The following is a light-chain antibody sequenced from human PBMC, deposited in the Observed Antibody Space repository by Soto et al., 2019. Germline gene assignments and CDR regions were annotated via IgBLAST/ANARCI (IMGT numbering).Light chain of an antibody. Sequence: EIVMTQSPATLSVSPGERATLSCRASQSVSGSLAWYQQKPGQAPRLLIYGASTRATGIPARFSGSGSGTEFTLTISSLQSEDFAVYYCQQYNDWPPWTCGQGTKVESK. V-gene: IGKV3-15*01. CDR1: QSVSGS. J-gene: IGKJ1*01. CDR2: GAS. CDR3: QQYNDWPPWT.